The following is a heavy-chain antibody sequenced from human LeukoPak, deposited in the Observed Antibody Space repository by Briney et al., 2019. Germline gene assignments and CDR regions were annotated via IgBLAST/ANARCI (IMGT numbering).Heavy chain of an antibody. CDR3: ARVTHTELSTWFDP. Sequence: ASVKVSCKASGYTFTGYYMHWVRQAPGQGLEWMGWINPNSGGTNYAQKFQGRVTITADESTTTAYMELSSLRSEDTAVYYCARVTHTELSTWFDPWGQGTLVTVSS. CDR1: GYTFTGYY. V-gene: IGHV1-2*02. J-gene: IGHJ5*02. D-gene: IGHD5-18*01. CDR2: INPNSGGT.